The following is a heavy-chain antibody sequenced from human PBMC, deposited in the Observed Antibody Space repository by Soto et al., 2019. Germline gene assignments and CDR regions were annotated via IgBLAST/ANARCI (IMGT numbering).Heavy chain of an antibody. CDR1: GFTFSDSY. CDR2: VRNKANSYTT. CDR3: VKGHLALDN. Sequence: GGSLRLSCTASGFTFSDSYMDWVRQAPGKGLDWVGRVRNKANSYTTEYAASVKGRFTVSRDDSKNSLYLQRNSLKTEDTAVYYCVKGHLALDNWGPGTLVTVSS. J-gene: IGHJ4*02. V-gene: IGHV3-72*01.